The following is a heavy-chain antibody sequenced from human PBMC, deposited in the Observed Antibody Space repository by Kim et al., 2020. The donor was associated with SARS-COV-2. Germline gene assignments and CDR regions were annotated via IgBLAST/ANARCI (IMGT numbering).Heavy chain of an antibody. D-gene: IGHD6-13*01. CDR1: GFTFSSYA. CDR2: ISSNWGST. V-gene: IGHV3-64D*06. J-gene: IGHJ4*02. Sequence: GGSLRLSCSASGFTFSSYAMHWVRQAPGKGLEYVSAISSNWGSTYYADSVKGRFTISRDNSKNTLYLQMSSLRAEDTAVYYCVWEYSSSWYRDFDYWGQGTLVTVSS. CDR3: VWEYSSSWYRDFDY.